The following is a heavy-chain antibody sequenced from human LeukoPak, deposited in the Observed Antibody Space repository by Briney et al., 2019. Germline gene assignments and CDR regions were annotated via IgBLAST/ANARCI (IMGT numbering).Heavy chain of an antibody. J-gene: IGHJ4*02. D-gene: IGHD6-13*01. CDR3: ARGASSSWYLI. V-gene: IGHV4-59*01. Sequence: PSETLSLTCTVSGGSISSYYWSWIRQPPGKGLEWIGYIYYSRSTNYNPSLKSRVTISVDTSKNQFSLKLSSVTAADTAVYYCARGASSSWYLIWGQGTLVTVSS. CDR2: IYYSRST. CDR1: GGSISSYY.